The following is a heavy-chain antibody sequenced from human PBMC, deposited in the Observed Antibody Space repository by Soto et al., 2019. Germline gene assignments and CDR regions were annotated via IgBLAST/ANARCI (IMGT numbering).Heavy chain of an antibody. CDR2: IGPGGNS. CDR1: GDYIGSSSYF. V-gene: IGHV4-39*01. Sequence: QLQLQESGPGLVRPSETLSLTCAVSGDYIGSSSYFWGWTGQSPGKVLEWIASIGPGGNSNYNRSLKSRVPISSDASTNHFSRTVTSVPAADTAIYYCARHLGPTGVMDWGKGLLVTVSS. J-gene: IGHJ4*02. D-gene: IGHD3-16*01. CDR3: ARHLGPTGVMD.